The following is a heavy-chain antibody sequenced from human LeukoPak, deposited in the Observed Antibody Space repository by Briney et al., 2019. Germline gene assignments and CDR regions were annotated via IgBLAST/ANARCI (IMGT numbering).Heavy chain of an antibody. CDR1: GYTFTDYY. J-gene: IGHJ4*02. D-gene: IGHD2-15*01. Sequence: ASVKVSCKASGYTFTDYYIHWVRQAPGQRLEWMGWINPKSANTYYTENFQGRVTVTRDSSISTTFMEMSGLRSDDTAIYYCVKVSKFDCGSGSCSTAFDYWGQGTLVTVSS. CDR3: VKVSKFDCGSGSCSTAFDY. V-gene: IGHV1-2*02. CDR2: INPKSANT.